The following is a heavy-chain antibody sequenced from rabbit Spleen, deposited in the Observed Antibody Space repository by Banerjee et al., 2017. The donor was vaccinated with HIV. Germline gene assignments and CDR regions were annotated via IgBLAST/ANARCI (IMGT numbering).Heavy chain of an antibody. V-gene: IGHV1S40*01. D-gene: IGHD1-1*01. J-gene: IGHJ6*01. CDR1: GIDFSSYYLDS. CDR3: ARDTSSSFSSYGMDL. Sequence: QSLEESGGDLVKPEGSLTLTCTVSGIDFSSYYLDSMCWVRQAPGKGLEWIACILGGSSGATYYANWAKGRFTISKTSSTTVTLQMTSLTIADTATYFCARDTSSSFSSYGMDLWGPGTLVTVS. CDR2: ILGGSSGAT.